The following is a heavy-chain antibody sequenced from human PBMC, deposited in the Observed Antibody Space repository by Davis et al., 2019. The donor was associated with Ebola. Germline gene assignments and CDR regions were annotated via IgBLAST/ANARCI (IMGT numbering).Heavy chain of an antibody. J-gene: IGHJ4*02. V-gene: IGHV6-1*01. CDR2: TYYRSTWYV. D-gene: IGHD3-22*01. CDR3: ARDPPYHQGYDY. Sequence: SQTLSLTCAIPGDSVSSNTAAWNWIRQSPSRGLEWLGRTYYRSTWYVDYAVSVKGRMTITSETSKNQFSLQLTSVTPEDTAAYYCARDPPYHQGYDYWGQGILVTVSS. CDR1: GDSVSSNTAA.